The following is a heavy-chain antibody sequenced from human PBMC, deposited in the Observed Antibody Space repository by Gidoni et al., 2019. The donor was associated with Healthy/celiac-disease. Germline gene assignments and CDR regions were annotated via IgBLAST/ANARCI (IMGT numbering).Heavy chain of an antibody. J-gene: IGHJ3*02. D-gene: IGHD6-19*01. CDR1: GFTLSSYW. CDR2: IKQDGSEK. CDR3: ARVGEWLVHDDAFDI. Sequence: EVQLVESGGGLVQPGGSLRLSCAASGFTLSSYWMSWVRQAPGKGLEWVANIKQDGSEKYYVDSVKGRFTISRDNAKNSLYLQMNSLRAEDTAVYYCARVGEWLVHDDAFDIWGQGTMVTVSS. V-gene: IGHV3-7*01.